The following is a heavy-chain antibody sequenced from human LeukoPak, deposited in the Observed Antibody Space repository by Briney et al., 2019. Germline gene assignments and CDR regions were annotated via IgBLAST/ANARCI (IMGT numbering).Heavy chain of an antibody. CDR3: VRDRWNGPDY. J-gene: IGHJ4*02. CDR2: VNGDGRST. D-gene: IGHD1-1*01. V-gene: IGHV3-74*01. Sequence: GGSLRLSCAASGFTFSSYAMHWVRQAPGKGLVWVSRVNGDGRSTNYADSVKGRFTISRDNAKNTLYLQMDSLRAEDTAVYYCVRDRWNGPDYWGQGTLVTVSS. CDR1: GFTFSSYA.